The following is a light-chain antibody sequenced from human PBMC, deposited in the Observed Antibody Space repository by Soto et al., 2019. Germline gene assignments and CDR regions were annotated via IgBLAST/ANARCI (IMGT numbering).Light chain of an antibody. CDR2: SNN. Sequence: QSVLTQPPSASGTPGQRVTISCCESSSDIGSNTVNWYQQLPGTAPKLLIYSNNQRPSGVPDRFSGSKSGTSASLAISGLQSEDEADYYCAAWDDSLNGSYVFGTGTKLTVL. CDR1: SSDIGSNT. J-gene: IGLJ1*01. V-gene: IGLV1-44*01. CDR3: AAWDDSLNGSYV.